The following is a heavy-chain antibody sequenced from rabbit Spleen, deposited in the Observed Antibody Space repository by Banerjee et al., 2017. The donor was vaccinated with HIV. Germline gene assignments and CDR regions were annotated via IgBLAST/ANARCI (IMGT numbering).Heavy chain of an antibody. J-gene: IGHJ3*01. CDR3: ARGGTADGGGGYAYFFGL. Sequence: QEQLEESGGGLVKPGGTLTLTCTVSGFSFSSNWICWVRQAPGKGLEWIACIDTNDGDTDYANWPKGRFTISKTSSTTVTLQMTSLTAADTATYFCARGGTADGGGGYAYFFGLWGQGTLVTVS. CDR1: GFSFSSNW. CDR2: IDTNDGDT. D-gene: IGHD6-1*01. V-gene: IGHV1S45*01.